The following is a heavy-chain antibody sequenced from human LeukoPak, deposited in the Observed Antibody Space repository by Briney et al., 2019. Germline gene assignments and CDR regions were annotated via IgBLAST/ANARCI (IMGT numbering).Heavy chain of an antibody. V-gene: IGHV3-9*01. CDR3: VKTRNSGSGAFDV. D-gene: IGHD3-10*01. CDR2: ISWNNRDI. J-gene: IGHJ3*01. CDR1: GFTFSSYS. Sequence: GGSLRLSCAASGFTFSSYSMNWVRQAPGKGLEWVSGISWNNRDIGYADSVKGRFTFSRDNAKNSLFLQMNSLRAEDTALYYCVKTRNSGSGAFDVWGQGTMVTVSS.